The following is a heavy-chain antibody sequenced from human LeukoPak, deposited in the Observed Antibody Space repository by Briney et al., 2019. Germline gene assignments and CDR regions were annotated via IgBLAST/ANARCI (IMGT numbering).Heavy chain of an antibody. J-gene: IGHJ3*02. CDR1: GFTFSSNS. CDR3: ARGLDVVAATNDAFDI. Sequence: GGSLTLSCAASGFTFSSNSMNWVRQAPGKGLEWVSSISTSSSYIYYADSGRGRFTISRDNARNSLYLQMNRLRDEDTAVYYCARGLDVVAATNDAFDIWGQGTTVTVSS. V-gene: IGHV3-21*01. CDR2: ISTSSSYI. D-gene: IGHD2-15*01.